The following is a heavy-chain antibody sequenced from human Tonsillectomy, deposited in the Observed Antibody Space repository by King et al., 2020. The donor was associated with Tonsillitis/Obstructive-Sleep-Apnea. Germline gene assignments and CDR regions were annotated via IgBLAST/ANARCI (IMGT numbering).Heavy chain of an antibody. J-gene: IGHJ6*02. CDR1: GFTFSSYE. Sequence: VQLVESGGGLVQPGGSLRLSCAASGFTFSSYEMNWVRQAPGKGLEWVSYISSRGSTIHYADSVKGRFTISRDNAKNSLYLQMNSLRAEDTAVYYCARGIGDPYCTHGVCYGDGMDVWGQGTTVTVSS. V-gene: IGHV3-48*03. CDR3: ARGIGDPYCTHGVCYGDGMDV. D-gene: IGHD2-8*01. CDR2: ISSRGSTI.